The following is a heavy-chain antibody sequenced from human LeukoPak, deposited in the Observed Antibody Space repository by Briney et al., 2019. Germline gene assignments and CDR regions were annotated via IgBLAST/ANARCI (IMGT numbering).Heavy chain of an antibody. CDR1: GGSISSGSYY. V-gene: IGHV4-61*02. Sequence: SETLSLTCTVSGGSISSGSYYWSWIRQPAGKGLEWIGRIYTSGSTNYNPSLKSRVTISVDTSKNQFSLKLSSVTAAVTAVYYCARVFVRSGIHYYYYYYMDVWGKGTTVTVSS. J-gene: IGHJ6*03. CDR2: IYTSGST. D-gene: IGHD3-10*01. CDR3: ARVFVRSGIHYYYYYYMDV.